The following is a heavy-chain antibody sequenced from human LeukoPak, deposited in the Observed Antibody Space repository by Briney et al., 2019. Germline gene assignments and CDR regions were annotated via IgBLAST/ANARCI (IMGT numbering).Heavy chain of an antibody. Sequence: GGSLRLSCAASGFSFSDYAMHWVRQAPGKGLEWVAFIRYDGSNKYYADSVKGRFTISRDNSKNTLYLQMNSLRAEDTAVYYCATRSDILTGYWWCAFDIWGQGTMVTVSS. CDR1: GFSFSDYA. D-gene: IGHD3-9*01. CDR3: ATRSDILTGYWWCAFDI. CDR2: IRYDGSNK. J-gene: IGHJ3*02. V-gene: IGHV3-30*02.